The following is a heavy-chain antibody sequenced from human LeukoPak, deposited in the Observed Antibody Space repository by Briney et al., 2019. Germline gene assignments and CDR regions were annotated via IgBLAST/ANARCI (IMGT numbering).Heavy chain of an antibody. D-gene: IGHD6-13*01. CDR1: GFNFSSYT. J-gene: IGHJ4*02. V-gene: IGHV3-21*01. CDR3: ARDYSSSCWN. CDR2: ISSSSSYI. Sequence: GGSLRLSCAASGFNFSSYTMNWVRQAPGKGLEWVSYISSSSSYISYADSLKGRFTISRDNAKNSLYLQMNSLRAEDTAVYYCARDYSSSCWNWGQGTLVTVSS.